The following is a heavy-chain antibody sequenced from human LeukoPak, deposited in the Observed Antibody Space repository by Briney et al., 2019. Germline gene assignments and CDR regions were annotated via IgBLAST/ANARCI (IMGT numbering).Heavy chain of an antibody. CDR2: ISAYNGNT. V-gene: IGHV1-18*01. D-gene: IGHD6-19*01. J-gene: IGHJ4*02. CDR1: VYTFTSYG. CDR3: ARPPGYSSGWYYFDY. Sequence: GASVRVSCTPSVYTFTSYGISWVRQAPGQGLEWMGWISAYNGNTNYAQKLQGRVTMTTDTSTSTAYMELRSLRSDDTAVYYCARPPGYSSGWYYFDYWGQGTLVTVPS.